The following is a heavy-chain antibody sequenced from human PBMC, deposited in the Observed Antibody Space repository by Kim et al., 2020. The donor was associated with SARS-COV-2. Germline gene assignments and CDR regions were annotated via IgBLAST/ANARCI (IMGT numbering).Heavy chain of an antibody. V-gene: IGHV3-74*01. Sequence: GGSLRLSCAASGFTFSSYWMHWVRQAPGKGLVWVSRINSDGSSTSYADSVKGRFTISRDNAKNTLYLQMNSLRAEDTAVYYCARPSYDSSGYSLWGQGTLVTVSS. D-gene: IGHD3-22*01. CDR3: ARPSYDSSGYSL. CDR2: INSDGSST. CDR1: GFTFSSYW. J-gene: IGHJ4*02.